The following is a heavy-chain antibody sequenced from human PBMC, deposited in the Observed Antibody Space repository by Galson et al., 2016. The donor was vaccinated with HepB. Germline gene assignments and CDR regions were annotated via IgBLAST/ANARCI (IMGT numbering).Heavy chain of an antibody. CDR3: ARDPDTSSKVDV. V-gene: IGHV3-11*01. D-gene: IGHD5-18*01. CDR1: GFSFSDHY. J-gene: IGHJ6*02. Sequence: LRLSCAASGFSFSDHYMSWIRQAPGKGLESIAYISSSGTVLYYAASAQGRFTISRDNAKKSLYLQMNGLRADDTGVYYCARDPDTSSKVDVWGHGTTVTVSS. CDR2: ISSSGTVL.